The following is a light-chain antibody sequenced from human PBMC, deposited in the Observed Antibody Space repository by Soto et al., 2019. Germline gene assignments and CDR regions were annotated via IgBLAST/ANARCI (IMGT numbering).Light chain of an antibody. CDR3: QQYGSSGT. J-gene: IGKJ1*01. CDR2: GAS. CDR1: QSVSNNY. V-gene: IGKV3-20*01. Sequence: EIVLTQSPGTLSLSPGERATLSCRASQSVSNNYLAWYQPKPGKAPRLLIYGASNRATGIPDRLSVSGSGTDFTLTIRRLEPEDFAVYYCQQYGSSGTFGQGNKVDIK.